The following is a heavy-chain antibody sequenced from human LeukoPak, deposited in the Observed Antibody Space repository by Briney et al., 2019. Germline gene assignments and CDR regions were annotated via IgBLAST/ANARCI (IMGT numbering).Heavy chain of an antibody. CDR1: GYSFTTYG. Sequence: GASVTVSCTASGYSFTTYGISWVRQAPGQGLEWMGWISAYNGNTNYAQKLQGRVTMTTDTSTSTAYMELRSLRYDDTAVYYCARDMIAARPNWFDPWGQGTLVTVSS. J-gene: IGHJ5*02. CDR3: ARDMIAARPNWFDP. V-gene: IGHV1-18*01. D-gene: IGHD6-6*01. CDR2: ISAYNGNT.